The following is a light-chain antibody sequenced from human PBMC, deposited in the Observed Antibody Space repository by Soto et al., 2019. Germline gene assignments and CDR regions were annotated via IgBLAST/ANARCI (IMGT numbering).Light chain of an antibody. Sequence: EIVMTQSPATLSVSPGERATLSCRASQSVTNNLAWYQQKPGQAPRLLIYGASSRATGVPARFTGSGSGTDFTLTISSLQSEDFAVYYCQQHYNWPSTFGQGTKVDSK. CDR2: GAS. V-gene: IGKV3-15*01. J-gene: IGKJ1*01. CDR1: QSVTNN. CDR3: QQHYNWPST.